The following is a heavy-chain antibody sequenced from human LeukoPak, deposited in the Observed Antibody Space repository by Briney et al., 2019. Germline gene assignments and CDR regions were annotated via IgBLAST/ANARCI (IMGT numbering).Heavy chain of an antibody. CDR1: GGSFSGYY. CDR3: ARGGDSSAYYLLDAFDI. V-gene: IGHV4-34*01. Sequence: SAPLSLSCAVYGGSFSGYYWSWIRQPPGKGLEWIGEINHRGSTNYTPSLKGRVTISVDTSKNQFSLKLSSVTAADTAVYYCARGGDSSAYYLLDAFDIWGQGTMGTVSS. J-gene: IGHJ3*02. CDR2: INHRGST. D-gene: IGHD3-22*01.